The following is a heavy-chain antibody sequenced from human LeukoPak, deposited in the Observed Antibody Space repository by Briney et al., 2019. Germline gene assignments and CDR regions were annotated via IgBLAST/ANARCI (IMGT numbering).Heavy chain of an antibody. CDR3: AKKPVDGIVVVPGATYYFDY. V-gene: IGHV3-23*01. CDR2: ISGSGGST. D-gene: IGHD3-22*01. CDR1: GFTFSSYA. J-gene: IGHJ4*02. Sequence: PGGSLRLSCAASGFTFSSYAMSWVRQAPGKGLEWVSAISGSGGSTYYADSVKGRFTISRDNSKNTLYLQMNSLRAEDTAVYYCAKKPVDGIVVVPGATYYFDYWGQGTLVTVSP.